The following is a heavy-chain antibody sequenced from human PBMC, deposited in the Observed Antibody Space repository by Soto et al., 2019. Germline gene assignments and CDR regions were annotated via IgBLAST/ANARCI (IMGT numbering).Heavy chain of an antibody. J-gene: IGHJ6*02. CDR1: GFMFSDYY. CDR2: INTISDT. V-gene: IGHV3-11*03. CDR3: ARGPYSMDV. Sequence: QVQLMQSGGGLVKPGVSLRLSCAASGFMFSDYYMTWIRQTPVRGLEWVAYINTISDTNYAKSVRGRFTIYRDNASNSLYLQMNSLRVEDSAVYYCARGPYSMDVWGQGTTGTVSS.